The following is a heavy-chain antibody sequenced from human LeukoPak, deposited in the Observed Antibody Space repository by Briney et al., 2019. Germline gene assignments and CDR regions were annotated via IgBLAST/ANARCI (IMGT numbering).Heavy chain of an antibody. CDR2: VNWNGVST. D-gene: IGHD4-11*01. CDR1: GFTFDDYG. V-gene: IGHV3-20*04. J-gene: IGHJ6*03. CDR3: ARALSNYVDYYYYYYMDV. Sequence: GGSLRLSCAASGFTFDDYGMSWVRQAPGKGLEWVSGVNWNGVSTGYVDSVKGRFTISRDNAKNSLYLQMNSLRAEDTALYYCARALSNYVDYYYYYYMDVWGKGTTVTVSS.